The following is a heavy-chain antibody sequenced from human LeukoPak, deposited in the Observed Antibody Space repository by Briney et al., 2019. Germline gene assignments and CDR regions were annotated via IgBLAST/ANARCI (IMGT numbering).Heavy chain of an antibody. CDR3: ARRRFGYRSTVATRGVYFDY. V-gene: IGHV5-51*01. CDR2: IYPGDSDT. J-gene: IGHJ4*02. D-gene: IGHD4-23*01. CDR1: GYSFTSYW. Sequence: GESLKISCKGSGYSFTSYWIGWVRQMPGKGLEWIGIIYPGDSDTRYSPSFQGQVTISADKSISTAYLQWSSLKASDTAMYYCARRRFGYRSTVATRGVYFDYWGQGTLVTVSS.